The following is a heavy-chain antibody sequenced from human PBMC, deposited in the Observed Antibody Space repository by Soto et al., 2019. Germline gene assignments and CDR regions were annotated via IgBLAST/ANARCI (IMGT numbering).Heavy chain of an antibody. J-gene: IGHJ6*03. CDR3: ARGIAAARYYYYYMDV. Sequence: PSETPSLTCTVSGGSISSSSYYWGWLRQPPGKGLEWIGSIYYSGSTYYNPSLKSRVTISVDTSKNQFSLKLSSVTAADTAVYYCARGIAAARYYYYYMDVWGKGTTVTVSS. CDR1: GGSISSSSYY. CDR2: IYYSGST. V-gene: IGHV4-39*01. D-gene: IGHD6-13*01.